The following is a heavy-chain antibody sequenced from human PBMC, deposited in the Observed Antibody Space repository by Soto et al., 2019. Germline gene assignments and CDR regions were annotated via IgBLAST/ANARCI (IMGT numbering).Heavy chain of an antibody. CDR2: ISGSGGST. J-gene: IGHJ5*02. Sequence: GGFLRLSCAASGFTFSSYAMSWFRQAPGKGLEWVSAISGSGGSTYYADSVKGRFTISRDNSKNTLYLQINSLRAEDTAVYYCAKDRTMVRGATGFDPWGQGTLVTVSS. D-gene: IGHD3-10*01. CDR1: GFTFSSYA. V-gene: IGHV3-23*01. CDR3: AKDRTMVRGATGFDP.